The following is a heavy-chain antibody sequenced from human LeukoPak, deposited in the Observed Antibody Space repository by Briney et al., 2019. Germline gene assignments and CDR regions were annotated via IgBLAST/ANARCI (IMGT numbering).Heavy chain of an antibody. D-gene: IGHD2-2*01. V-gene: IGHV3-30-3*01. CDR1: GFTFSSYA. CDR2: ISYDGSNK. CDR3: ARNQGFCSSTSCYPSNCFAP. J-gene: IGHJ5*02. Sequence: GGSLRLSCAASGFTFSSYAMHWVRQAPGKGLEWVAVISYDGSNKYYADSVKGRFTISRDNSKNTLYLQMNSLRAEDTAVYYWARNQGFCSSTSCYPSNCFAPWGRGPLATFP.